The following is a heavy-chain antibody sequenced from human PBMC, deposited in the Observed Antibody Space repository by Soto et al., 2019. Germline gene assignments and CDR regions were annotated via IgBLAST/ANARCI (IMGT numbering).Heavy chain of an antibody. Sequence: QVQLVESGEGVVQPGRSLRLSCAASGFTFSSYGMHWVRQAPGKGLAWVAVIWYDGSNKYYADSVKGRFTISRDNSKNTLYLHMNSLRAEDTAAYYCARGLRGSSWYGEYFQHWGQGTLVTVSS. D-gene: IGHD6-13*01. J-gene: IGHJ1*01. CDR1: GFTFSSYG. CDR3: ARGLRGSSWYGEYFQH. V-gene: IGHV3-33*01. CDR2: IWYDGSNK.